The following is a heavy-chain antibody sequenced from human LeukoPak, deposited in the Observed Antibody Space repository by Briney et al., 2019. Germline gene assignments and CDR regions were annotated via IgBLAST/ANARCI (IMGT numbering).Heavy chain of an antibody. D-gene: IGHD3-16*02. Sequence: SGPTLVNPTQTLTLTCTFSGFSLSTSGVGVGWIRQPPGKALEWLALIYWDDDKRYSPSLKSRLTITKDTSKNQVVLTMTNMDPVDTATYYCAHRVDGNYDYVWGSYRSPTYFDYWGQGTLVTVSS. CDR2: IYWDDDK. J-gene: IGHJ4*02. CDR3: AHRVDGNYDYVWGSYRSPTYFDY. V-gene: IGHV2-5*02. CDR1: GFSLSTSGVG.